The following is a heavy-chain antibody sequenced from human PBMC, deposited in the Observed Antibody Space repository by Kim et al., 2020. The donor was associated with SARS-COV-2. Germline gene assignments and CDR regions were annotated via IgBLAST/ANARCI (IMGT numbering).Heavy chain of an antibody. V-gene: IGHV3-23*01. CDR3: ATATSGDYFPFDL. Sequence: YAEYVTCRFTVSRDHSEDTLFLQMNSLRAEDTAIYYCATATSGDYFPFDLWGQGTLVTVSS. D-gene: IGHD2-2*01. J-gene: IGHJ4*02.